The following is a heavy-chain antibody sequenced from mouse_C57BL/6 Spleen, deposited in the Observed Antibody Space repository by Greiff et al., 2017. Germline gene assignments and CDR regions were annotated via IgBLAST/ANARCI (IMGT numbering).Heavy chain of an antibody. Sequence: QVQLQQPGAELVKPGASVKLSCKASGYTFTSYWMHWVKQRPGQGLEWIGMIHPNSGSTNYNEKFKSKATLTVDKSSSTAYMQLSSLTSEDSAVYYCASMVTTRYFDVWGTGTTVTVSS. CDR2: IHPNSGST. J-gene: IGHJ1*03. CDR1: GYTFTSYW. D-gene: IGHD2-2*01. V-gene: IGHV1-64*01. CDR3: ASMVTTRYFDV.